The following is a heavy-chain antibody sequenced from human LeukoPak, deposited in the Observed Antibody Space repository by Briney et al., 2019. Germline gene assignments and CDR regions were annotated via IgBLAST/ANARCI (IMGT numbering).Heavy chain of an antibody. CDR2: IKQGGSKK. D-gene: IGHD6-13*01. Sequence: GGSVRLSCAASGFTFSSYCMSWLRQAPGEGLVGVANIKQGGSKKYCVDSVTGRFTMSRDSAKNSSYLQMNSLRGEDTAVYYCARDGDKGIAAASWFDPWGQGTLVTVSS. CDR1: GFTFSSYC. CDR3: ARDGDKGIAAASWFDP. V-gene: IGHV3-7*01. J-gene: IGHJ5*02.